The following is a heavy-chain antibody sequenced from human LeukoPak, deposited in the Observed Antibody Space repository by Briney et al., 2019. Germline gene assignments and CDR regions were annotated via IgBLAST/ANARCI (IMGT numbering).Heavy chain of an antibody. CDR3: ARDYGGHNWNWADMNDY. Sequence: GGSLRLSCAASGFTFSDYYMTWIRQAPGKGLEWVSSITSSSSYIYYADSVKGRFTISRDNAKNSLYLQMNSLRAEDTAVYYCARDYGGHNWNWADMNDYWGQGTLVTVSS. CDR1: GFTFSDYY. CDR2: ITSSSSYI. D-gene: IGHD1-20*01. V-gene: IGHV3-11*05. J-gene: IGHJ4*02.